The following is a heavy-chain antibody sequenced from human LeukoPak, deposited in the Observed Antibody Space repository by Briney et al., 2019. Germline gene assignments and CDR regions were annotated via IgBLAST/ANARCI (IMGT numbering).Heavy chain of an antibody. Sequence: GGSLRLSCAASGFTFSSYAMSWVRQAPGKGLDWVSAISGSGSSTYYADSVKGRFTLSRDNSKNTLYLQMSSLRAEDTAVYFCAKVTTYGGNSPVSFDYWGQGTLVTVSS. CDR1: GFTFSSYA. V-gene: IGHV3-23*01. J-gene: IGHJ4*02. D-gene: IGHD4-23*01. CDR3: AKVTTYGGNSPVSFDY. CDR2: ISGSGSST.